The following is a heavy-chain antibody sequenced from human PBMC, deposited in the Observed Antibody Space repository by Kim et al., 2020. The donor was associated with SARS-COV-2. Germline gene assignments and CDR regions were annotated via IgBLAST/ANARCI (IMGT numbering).Heavy chain of an antibody. CDR3: SRALATGAFDI. CDR1: GFTFGNYG. J-gene: IGHJ3*02. V-gene: IGHV3-9*01. D-gene: IGHD3-3*02. CDR2: LNRRNIRM. Sequence: GGSLRLSCAASGFTFGNYGMHWVRQAPGKGLEWVAGLNRRNIRMGYADSVKGRFSISRDDDKSSLYLQMNSLRPEDTALYYCSRALATGAFDICGQGTLV.